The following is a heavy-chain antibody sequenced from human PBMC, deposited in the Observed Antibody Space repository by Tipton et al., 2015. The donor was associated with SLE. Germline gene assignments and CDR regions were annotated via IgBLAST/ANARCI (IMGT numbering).Heavy chain of an antibody. CDR2: IKSNIDGGTA. V-gene: IGHV3-15*05. CDR3: ATDLVGPDAFDV. D-gene: IGHD3/OR15-3a*01. CDR1: GFTFSSYA. J-gene: IGHJ3*01. Sequence: SLRLSCAASGFTFSSYAMSWVRQIPGKGLEWVGRIKSNIDGGTADYTAPVKGTFTISRDDSKNTLYLQMNSLKTEDTAVYYCATDLVGPDAFDVWGQGTVVTVSS.